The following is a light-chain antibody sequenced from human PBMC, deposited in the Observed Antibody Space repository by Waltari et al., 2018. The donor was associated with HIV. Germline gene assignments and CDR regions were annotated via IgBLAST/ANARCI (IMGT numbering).Light chain of an antibody. CDR3: AAWGDSLSNVV. CDR1: SSNIGDHY. V-gene: IGLV1-47*01. J-gene: IGLJ2*01. CDR2: RNN. Sequence: QSVLTQPHSAYGTPGQRVTVSCCGRSSNIGDHYVYWYQQLPGTAPKLLIYRNNQRPSGVPDRFSGSKSGTSASLAISGLRSEDEANYYCAAWGDSLSNVVFGGGTKPTVL.